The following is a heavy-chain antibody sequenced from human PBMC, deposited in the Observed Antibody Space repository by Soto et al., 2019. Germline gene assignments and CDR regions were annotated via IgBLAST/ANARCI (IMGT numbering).Heavy chain of an antibody. CDR2: ISSSSSYI. V-gene: IGHV3-21*01. D-gene: IGHD3-10*01. CDR1: GFTFSSYS. Sequence: GGSLRLSCAASGFTFSSYSMNWVRQAPGKGLEWVSSISSSSSYIYYADSVKGRFTISRDNAKNSLYLQMNSLRAEDTAVYYCARDMGHLQSEALDGPHAFDIWGQGTMVTVSS. J-gene: IGHJ3*02. CDR3: ARDMGHLQSEALDGPHAFDI.